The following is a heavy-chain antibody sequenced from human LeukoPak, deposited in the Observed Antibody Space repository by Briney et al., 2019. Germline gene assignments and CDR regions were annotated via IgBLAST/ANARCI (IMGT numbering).Heavy chain of an antibody. CDR2: INSDGSST. V-gene: IGHV3-74*01. Sequence: GGSLRLSCAASGFTFSSYWMHWVRQAPGKGLVWVSRINSDGSSTSYADSVKGRFTISRDNAKNTLYLQMNSLRAEDTAVYYCARAPSYYGSGSYYNYYYYYGMDVWGQGTTVTVSS. CDR3: ARAPSYYGSGSYYNYYYYYGMDV. J-gene: IGHJ6*02. CDR1: GFTFSSYW. D-gene: IGHD3-10*01.